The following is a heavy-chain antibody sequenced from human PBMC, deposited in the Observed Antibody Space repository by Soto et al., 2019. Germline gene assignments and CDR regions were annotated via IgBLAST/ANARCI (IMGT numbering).Heavy chain of an antibody. CDR3: AKGCGGDCHSGVQY. CDR2: ISNSGGST. CDR1: GFTFSSSA. Sequence: EVQLLESGRGLVQPGGSLRLSCAASGFTFSSSAMSWVRQAPGKGLEWVSSISNSGGSTYYADSVKGRFTISRHNSKNTLYLQMTSLQAEDTAVYYCAKGCGGDCHSGVQYWGQGTLVTVSS. V-gene: IGHV3-23*01. D-gene: IGHD2-21*02. J-gene: IGHJ4*02.